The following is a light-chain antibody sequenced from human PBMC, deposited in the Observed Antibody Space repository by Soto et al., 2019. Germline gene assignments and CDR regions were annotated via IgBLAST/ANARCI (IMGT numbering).Light chain of an antibody. CDR3: QECDRFSYS. J-gene: IGKJ4*01. V-gene: IGKV1-39*01. Sequence: DIQMTQSPSSLSASVGDTVTITCRASQSINRFFNWYPQKSGKAPKVLISTTSNLQTGVPSRVTCSGSVTQFTRTITALQPADVATYYCQECDRFSYSFSGGTKVEIQ. CDR1: QSINRF. CDR2: TTS.